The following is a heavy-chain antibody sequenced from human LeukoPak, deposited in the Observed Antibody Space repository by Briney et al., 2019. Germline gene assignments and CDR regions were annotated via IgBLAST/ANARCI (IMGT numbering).Heavy chain of an antibody. CDR2: IKQDGSEK. CDR3: ARGSGWYGFDY. CDR1: GFTFSSYW. D-gene: IGHD6-19*01. J-gene: IGHJ4*02. Sequence: GGSLRLSCVASGFTFSSYWMSWVRQAPGKGLEWVANIKQDGSEKNYVDSVKGRFTISRDNAKNSLYLQMNSLRAEDTAVYYCARGSGWYGFDYWGQGTLVTVS. V-gene: IGHV3-7*01.